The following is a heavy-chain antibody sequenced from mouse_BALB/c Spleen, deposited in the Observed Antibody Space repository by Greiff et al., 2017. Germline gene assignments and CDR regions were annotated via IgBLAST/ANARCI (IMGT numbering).Heavy chain of an antibody. D-gene: IGHD1-1*01. CDR2: IWWGDDK. V-gene: IGHV8-12*01. CDR1: GFSLSASGMG. J-gene: IGHJ4*01. CDR3: ARMSTTEYYYAMDY. Sequence: QVQLKESGPGILQPSQTLSLTCSFSGFSLSASGMGVGWLRQPSGKGLVWLAHIWWGDDKRYNPALKSRLTIAKYTSSNQVFLKITSVDTADTATYYCARMSTTEYYYAMDYWGQGTSVTVSS.